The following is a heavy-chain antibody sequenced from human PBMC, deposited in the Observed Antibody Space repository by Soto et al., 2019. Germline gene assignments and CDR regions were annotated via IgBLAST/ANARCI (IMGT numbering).Heavy chain of an antibody. CDR1: GYTFTSYG. CDR2: ISAHNGNT. Sequence: SVKVSCEASGYTFTSYGISWVRQAPGQGLEWMGWISAHNGNTNYAQKLQGRVTMTTDTSTSTAYMELRSLRSDDTAVYYCAREEVNDFWSADAFDIWGQGTMVTVS. CDR3: AREEVNDFWSADAFDI. J-gene: IGHJ3*02. D-gene: IGHD3-3*01. V-gene: IGHV1-18*01.